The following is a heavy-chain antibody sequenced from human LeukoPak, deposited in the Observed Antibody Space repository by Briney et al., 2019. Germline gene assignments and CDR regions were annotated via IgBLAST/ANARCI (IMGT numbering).Heavy chain of an antibody. CDR1: GFTFSSYE. Sequence: QPGGSLRLSCAASGFTFSSYEMNWVRQAPGKGLEWVSYISSSGSTIYYADSVKGRLTISRDNAKNSLYLQMNSLRAEDTAVYYCARVMSYKVRYFQHWGQGTLATVSS. CDR3: ARVMSYKVRYFQH. V-gene: IGHV3-48*03. J-gene: IGHJ1*01. CDR2: ISSSGSTI. D-gene: IGHD1-26*01.